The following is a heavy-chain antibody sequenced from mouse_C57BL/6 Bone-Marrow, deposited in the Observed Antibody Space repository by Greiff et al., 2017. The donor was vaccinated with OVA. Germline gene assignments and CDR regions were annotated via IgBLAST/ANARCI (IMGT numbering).Heavy chain of an antibody. Sequence: QVQLKESGPGLVKPSQSLFLTCSITGFPITSGYYWIWIRQSPGKPLEWMGYITHSGETFYNPSLQSPISITRETSKNQFFLQLNSVTTEDTAMYYCAGDRSAYGGQGTLVTVSA. V-gene: IGHV12-3*01. J-gene: IGHJ3*01. CDR3: AGDRSAY. CDR2: ITHSGET. CDR1: GFPITSGYY.